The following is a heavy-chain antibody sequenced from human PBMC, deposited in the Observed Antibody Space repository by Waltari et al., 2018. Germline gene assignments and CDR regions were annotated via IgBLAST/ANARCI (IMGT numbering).Heavy chain of an antibody. CDR3: ASCSSTSCRG. D-gene: IGHD2-2*01. V-gene: IGHV3-74*01. J-gene: IGHJ4*02. CDR1: GFTSSRHW. Sequence: EVQLVECGGGLVQPGGSLRRSGEASGFTSSRHWMPGVRQVPGKGLVWVSRIHSDGGSTNYADSVKGRFTISRDNAKNTLYLQMNSLRAEDTAVYYCASCSSTSCRGWGQGTLVTVSS. CDR2: IHSDGGST.